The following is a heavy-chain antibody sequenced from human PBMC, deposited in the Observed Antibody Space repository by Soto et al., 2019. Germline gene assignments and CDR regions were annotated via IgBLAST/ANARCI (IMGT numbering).Heavy chain of an antibody. Sequence: EVQLVESGGGLVQPGESLRLSCADSGFTFSNYWMHWVRQAPGKGLVWVSRIDSDGSRITYADFVKGRFTISRDNAKNTVYLHMNSLTSEATAVYYCVRTSLVVAVATREDFWGQGTLVTGSS. V-gene: IGHV3-74*01. CDR2: IDSDGSRI. CDR3: VRTSLVVAVATREDF. CDR1: GFTFSNYW. D-gene: IGHD2-15*01. J-gene: IGHJ4*02.